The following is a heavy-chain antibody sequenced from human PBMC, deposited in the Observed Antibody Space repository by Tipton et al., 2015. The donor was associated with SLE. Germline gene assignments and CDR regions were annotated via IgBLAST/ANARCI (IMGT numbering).Heavy chain of an antibody. CDR1: RGSFRDYS. J-gene: IGHJ4*02. V-gene: IGHV4-4*07. D-gene: IGHD6-19*01. CDR3: ARDSPTVAGTFDS. Sequence: TLSLTCSVSRGSFRDYSWSWIRQPAGKGLEWIGRIDPSGDTDYNPSLKSRVTLSLDTSKNQFSLKLVSVTAADTAVYYCARDSPTVAGTFDSWGQGTLVIVSA. CDR2: IDPSGDT.